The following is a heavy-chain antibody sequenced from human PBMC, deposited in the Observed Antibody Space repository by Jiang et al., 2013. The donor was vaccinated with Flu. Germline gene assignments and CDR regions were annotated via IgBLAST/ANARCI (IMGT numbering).Heavy chain of an antibody. J-gene: IGHJ6*02. CDR3: ARGYGWNYAGSVGYYYGMDV. D-gene: IGHD1-7*01. CDR2: IIPILGIA. V-gene: IGHV1-69*04. CDR1: GGTFSSYT. Sequence: SGAEVKKPGSSVKVSCKASGGTFSSYTTSWVRQAPGQGLEWMGRIIPILGIANYAQKFQGRVTITADKSTSTAYMELSSLRSEDTAVYYCARGYGWNYAGSVGYYYGMDVWGQGTTVTVSS.